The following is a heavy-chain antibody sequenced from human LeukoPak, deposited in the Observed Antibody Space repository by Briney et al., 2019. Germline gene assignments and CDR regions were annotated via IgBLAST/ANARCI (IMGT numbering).Heavy chain of an antibody. CDR1: GGTFSSYA. J-gene: IGHJ4*02. Sequence: ASVKVSCKASGGTFSSYAISWVRQAPGQGLEWMGGIIPIFGTANYAQKFQGRVTITTDESTSTAYMELSSLRSEDTAVYYCARESVPGSPRYYFDYWGQGTLVTVSS. CDR3: ARESVPGSPRYYFDY. CDR2: IIPIFGTA. V-gene: IGHV1-69*05. D-gene: IGHD6-6*01.